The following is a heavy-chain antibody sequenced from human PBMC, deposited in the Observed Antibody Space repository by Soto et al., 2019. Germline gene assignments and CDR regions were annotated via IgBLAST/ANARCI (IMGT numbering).Heavy chain of an antibody. Sequence: ASVKVSCKASGYTFTSYYMHWVRQAPGQGLEWMGIINPSGGSTSYAQKFQGRVTMTRDTSTSTVYMELSSLRSEDTAVYYCARDPTVVVVAATPVDYYYGMDVWGQRTTVTVSS. CDR1: GYTFTSYY. J-gene: IGHJ6*02. CDR3: ARDPTVVVVAATPVDYYYGMDV. V-gene: IGHV1-46*01. D-gene: IGHD2-15*01. CDR2: INPSGGST.